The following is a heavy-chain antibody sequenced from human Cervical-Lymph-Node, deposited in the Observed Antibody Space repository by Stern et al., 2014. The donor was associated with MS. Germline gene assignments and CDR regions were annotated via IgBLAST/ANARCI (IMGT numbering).Heavy chain of an antibody. D-gene: IGHD3-9*01. CDR2: IYSSGST. V-gene: IGHV4-61*02. CDR1: GGSISSGNYY. CDR3: ARGNYDVLTDNGGHGFDI. J-gene: IGHJ3*02. Sequence: MQLQESGPGLVKPSQTLSLTCTVSGGSISSGNYYWSWIRQPAGEGLEWIGRIYSSGSTQYNPPLQSRVTISADTSPQPFSPRLSSVTAADTAVYYCARGNYDVLTDNGGHGFDIWGQGTMVTVSS.